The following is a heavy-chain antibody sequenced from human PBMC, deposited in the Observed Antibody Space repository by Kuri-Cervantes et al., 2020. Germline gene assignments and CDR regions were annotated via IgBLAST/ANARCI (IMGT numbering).Heavy chain of an antibody. CDR2: IYPGDSDT. CDR3: ARRSLVGATRDAFDI. Sequence: KVSCKGSGYSFTSYRIGWVRQMPGKGLEWMGIIYPGDSDTRYSPSFQGQVTISADKSISTAYLQWSSLKASDTAMYYCARRSLVGATRDAFDIWGQGTMVTVSS. CDR1: GYSFTSYR. V-gene: IGHV5-51*01. D-gene: IGHD1-26*01. J-gene: IGHJ3*02.